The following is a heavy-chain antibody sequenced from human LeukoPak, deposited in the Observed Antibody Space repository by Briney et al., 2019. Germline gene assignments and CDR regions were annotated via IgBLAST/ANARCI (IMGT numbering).Heavy chain of an antibody. CDR1: GFTFSSYD. Sequence: GSLRLSCAASGFTFSSYDMHWVRQATGKGLEWVSAIGTAGDTYYPGSVKGRFTISRENAKNSLYLQMNSLRAGDTAVYYCARATARYSSGWYGFDYWGQGTLVTVSS. J-gene: IGHJ4*02. CDR2: IGTAGDT. CDR3: ARATARYSSGWYGFDY. D-gene: IGHD6-19*01. V-gene: IGHV3-13*01.